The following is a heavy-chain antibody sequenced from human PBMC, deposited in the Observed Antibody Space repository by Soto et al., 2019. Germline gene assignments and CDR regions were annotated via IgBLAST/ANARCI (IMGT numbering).Heavy chain of an antibody. Sequence: GGSLRLSCAASGFTFNNYAMSWVRQAPGKGLEWVSAISGSGDNTYYADSVKGRFTISRDNSKNTLYLQMNSLRADDTALYYCAKGRAPNSGSRARIIFDYWGQGTLVTVSS. CDR1: GFTFNNYA. CDR3: AKGRAPNSGSRARIIFDY. CDR2: ISGSGDNT. J-gene: IGHJ4*02. D-gene: IGHD1-26*01. V-gene: IGHV3-23*01.